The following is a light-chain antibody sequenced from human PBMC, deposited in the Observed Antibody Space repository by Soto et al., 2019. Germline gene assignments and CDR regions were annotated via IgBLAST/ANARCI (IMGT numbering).Light chain of an antibody. CDR3: QSFDLSVSWV. J-gene: IGLJ3*02. V-gene: IGLV1-40*01. CDR2: HST. CDR1: SSNIGAGYN. Sequence: QSVLTQPPSVSGAPGQRVTISCTGSSSNIGAGYNVQWYQQLPGTAPKLYIYHSTNRPSGVPDRFSASKSGTSAPLTITGLQAEDEADYYCQSFDLSVSWVFGGGTKLTVL.